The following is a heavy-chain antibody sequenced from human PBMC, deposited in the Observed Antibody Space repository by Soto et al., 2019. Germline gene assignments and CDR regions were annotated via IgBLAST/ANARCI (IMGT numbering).Heavy chain of an antibody. Sequence: SETLSLTCAVYGGSFSGYCWSWIRQPPGKGLEWIGEINHSGSTNYNPSLKSRVTISVDTSKNQFSLKLSSVTAADTAVYYCARGFLWFGEPKAPLDYWGQGTLVTVFS. CDR3: ARGFLWFGEPKAPLDY. J-gene: IGHJ4*02. V-gene: IGHV4-34*01. D-gene: IGHD3-10*01. CDR2: INHSGST. CDR1: GGSFSGYC.